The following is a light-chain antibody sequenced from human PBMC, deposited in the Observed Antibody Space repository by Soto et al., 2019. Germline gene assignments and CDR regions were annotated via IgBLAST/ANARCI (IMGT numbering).Light chain of an antibody. CDR2: EVS. CDR3: SSSAASNKLGV. V-gene: IGLV2-8*01. Sequence: QSALTQPPSASGSRGQSVTISCTGTSSDVGGYNYVSWYQQHPGKAPKLMIYEVSKRPSGVPDRFSGSKSGNTASLTVSGLQHEDEADYYCSSSAASNKLGVFGGGTKLTVL. CDR1: SSDVGGYNY. J-gene: IGLJ3*02.